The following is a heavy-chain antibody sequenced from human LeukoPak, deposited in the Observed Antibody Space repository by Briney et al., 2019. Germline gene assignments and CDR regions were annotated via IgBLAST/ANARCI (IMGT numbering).Heavy chain of an antibody. CDR3: ARVVVVAATRYYYYYYGMDV. Sequence: SETLSLTCTVSGGSISNGDHYWSWIRQHPGKGLEWIGHIYYSGSTYYNPSLKSRVTISVDTSKNQFSLKLSSVTAADTAVYYCARVVVVAATRYYYYYYGMDVWGQGTTVTVSS. V-gene: IGHV4-31*03. J-gene: IGHJ6*02. D-gene: IGHD2-15*01. CDR2: IYYSGST. CDR1: GGSISNGDHY.